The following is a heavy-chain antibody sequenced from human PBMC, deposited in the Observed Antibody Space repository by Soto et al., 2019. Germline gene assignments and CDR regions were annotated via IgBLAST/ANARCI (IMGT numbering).Heavy chain of an antibody. Sequence: SGPTLVNPTQTLTLTCTFSGFSLSTSGVGVGWIRQPPGKALEWLALIYWDDDKRYSPSLKSRLTITKDTSKNQVVLTMTNMDPVDTATYYCAHSPAVVKSNYYYGMDVWGQGTTVTAP. V-gene: IGHV2-5*02. D-gene: IGHD3-22*01. CDR1: GFSLSTSGVG. CDR2: IYWDDDK. J-gene: IGHJ6*02. CDR3: AHSPAVVKSNYYYGMDV.